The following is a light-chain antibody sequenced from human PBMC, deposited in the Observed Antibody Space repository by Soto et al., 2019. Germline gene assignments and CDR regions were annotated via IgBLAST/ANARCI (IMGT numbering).Light chain of an antibody. V-gene: IGKV1-5*03. J-gene: IGKJ1*01. CDR1: QSISSW. CDR3: QHYNSYSWT. CDR2: KAS. Sequence: DIQMTQSPSTLSASVGDRVTITCRASQSISSWLAWYQQKPGKAPKLLIYKASSLESGVPSRFSGSGSGTEFTHTISSLQPDHFATYYCQHYNSYSWTFGQGTKVEIK.